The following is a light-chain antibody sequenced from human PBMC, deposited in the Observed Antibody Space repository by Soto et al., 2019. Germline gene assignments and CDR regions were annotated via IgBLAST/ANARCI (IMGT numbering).Light chain of an antibody. Sequence: DNQLPQSPSSLSASVGDRVTITCRASHSISTYLNWYQQTPGKAPKLLIYAASNLQSGVPSRFSGSGSGTDFTLTIGSLQPEDLATYYCQQSYNFPQTFGQGTKVEIK. CDR1: HSISTY. CDR3: QQSYNFPQT. V-gene: IGKV1-39*01. J-gene: IGKJ1*01. CDR2: AAS.